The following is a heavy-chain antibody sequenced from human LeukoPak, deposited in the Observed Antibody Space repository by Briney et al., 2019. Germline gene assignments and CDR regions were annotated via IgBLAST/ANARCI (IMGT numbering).Heavy chain of an antibody. CDR2: IYYSGST. CDR1: GGSISSGGYY. J-gene: IGHJ3*02. V-gene: IGHV4-31*03. CDR3: ARLCSSTSCYDAFDI. Sequence: SQTLSLTCTVSGGSISSGGYYWSWIRQHPGKGLEWIGYIYYSGSTYYNPSLKSRVTIPVDTSKNQFSLKLSSVTAADTAVYYCARLCSSTSCYDAFDIWGQGTMVTVSS. D-gene: IGHD2-2*01.